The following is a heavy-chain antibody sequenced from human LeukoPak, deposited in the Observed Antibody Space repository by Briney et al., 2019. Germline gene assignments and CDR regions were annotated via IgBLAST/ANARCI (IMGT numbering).Heavy chain of an antibody. CDR1: GFTFSSYA. CDR2: ISYDGSNK. D-gene: IGHD3/OR15-3a*01. J-gene: IGHJ4*02. V-gene: IGHV3-30-3*01. Sequence: GRSLRLSCAASGFTFSSYAMHWVRQAPGKGLEWVAVISYDGSNKYYADSVKGRFTISRDNSKNTLYLQMNSLRAEDTAVYYCARVVGLILGYFDYWGQGTLITVSS. CDR3: ARVVGLILGYFDY.